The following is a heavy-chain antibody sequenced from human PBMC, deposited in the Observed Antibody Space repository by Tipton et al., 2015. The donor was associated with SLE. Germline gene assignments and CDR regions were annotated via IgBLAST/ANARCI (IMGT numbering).Heavy chain of an antibody. CDR3: ARGPLHYYDSSGVRQYNWFDP. D-gene: IGHD3-22*01. CDR1: GYTYSTYD. CDR2: ISAYNGNA. Sequence: QSGAEVKKPGASLRVSCKASGYTYSTYDIIWARQAPGQGLEWMGWISAYNGNATYGEKLQGRVTMTTDRSTRTAYMELRSLRSDDTAAYYCARGPLHYYDSSGVRQYNWFDPWGQGTLVTVSS. J-gene: IGHJ5*02. V-gene: IGHV1-18*01.